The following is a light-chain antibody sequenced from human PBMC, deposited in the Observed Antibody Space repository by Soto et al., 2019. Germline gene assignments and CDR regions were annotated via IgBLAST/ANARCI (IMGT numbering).Light chain of an antibody. CDR2: RNS. CDR3: QSCDSSLSGSGV. CDR1: SSNIGAGYD. J-gene: IGLJ1*01. V-gene: IGLV1-40*01. Sequence: QSLLTQPPSVSVAPGQRVTISCTGSSSNIGAGYDVHWYQQLPGTAPKLLIYRNSNRPSGVPDRFSGSKSGTSASLAITGLQAEDEADYYCQSCDSSLSGSGVFGTGTKVTVL.